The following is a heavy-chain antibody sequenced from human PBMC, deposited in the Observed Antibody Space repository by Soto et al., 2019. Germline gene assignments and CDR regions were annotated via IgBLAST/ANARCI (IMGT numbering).Heavy chain of an antibody. D-gene: IGHD2-15*01. CDR2: IYGVDSQN. V-gene: IGHV5-51*01. Sequence: PXESLRISRKSFGYSFAAYWIGWVRQMPGKGLEWMGIIYGVDSQNIYSPSFQGQVTISVDRSISTAYLQWSGLKVSDTAVYYCARGVGGSLVYFDYWGHGTLVTVSS. CDR1: GYSFAAYW. CDR3: ARGVGGSLVYFDY. J-gene: IGHJ4*01.